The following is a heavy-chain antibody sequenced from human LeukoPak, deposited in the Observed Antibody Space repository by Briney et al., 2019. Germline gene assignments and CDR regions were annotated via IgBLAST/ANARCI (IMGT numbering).Heavy chain of an antibody. CDR1: GFTFSSYW. Sequence: GGSLRLSCAASGFTFSSYWMSWVRQAPGKGLEWVANIKQDGSEKYYVDSVKGRFTISRDNAKNSLYLQMNSLRAEDTAVYYCARPYVLRFLEWLPFDYWGQGTLITVSS. J-gene: IGHJ4*02. CDR2: IKQDGSEK. D-gene: IGHD3-3*01. CDR3: ARPYVLRFLEWLPFDY. V-gene: IGHV3-7*01.